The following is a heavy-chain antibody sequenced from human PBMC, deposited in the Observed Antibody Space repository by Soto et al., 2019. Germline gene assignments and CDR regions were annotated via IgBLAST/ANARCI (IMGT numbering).Heavy chain of an antibody. V-gene: IGHV3-49*05. CDR1: EFAFGDFA. Sequence: EVQLVESGGGLVKPGWSLRLSCITSEFAFGDFAITWFRQAPGKGLEWVGFITSKKYGGTPQYAASVKGRFSISRDDTKGIAELPMNKLKTDETAVYYCSSLRPGSYSAHDVPMDVWGQGTTVTVSS. D-gene: IGHD3-10*01. J-gene: IGHJ6*02. CDR3: SSLRPGSYSAHDVPMDV. CDR2: ITSKKYGGTP.